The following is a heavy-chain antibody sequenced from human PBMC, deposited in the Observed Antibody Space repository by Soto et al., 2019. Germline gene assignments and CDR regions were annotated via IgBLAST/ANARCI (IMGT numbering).Heavy chain of an antibody. CDR3: ARQYPSSSRHFDH. D-gene: IGHD6-6*01. J-gene: IGHJ4*02. CDR1: GFTFRTYY. V-gene: IGHV3-21*01. CDR2: ISAGSTNI. Sequence: GGALRLSCEESGFTFRTYYMIWVRQAPGKGLEWVSSISAGSTNIYYAPSVKGRFTISRDNAKNSLYLQINSLRAEDTAVYYCARQYPSSSRHFDHWGQGTLVTVSS.